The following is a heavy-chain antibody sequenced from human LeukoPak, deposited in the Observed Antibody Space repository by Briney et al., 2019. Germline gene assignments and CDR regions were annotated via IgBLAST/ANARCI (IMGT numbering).Heavy chain of an antibody. V-gene: IGHV3-9*01. Sequence: GGSLRLSCAGSGFIFNNYAMHWVRQPPGKGLEWVSGISWNSGSIDYADSVKGRFTISRDNAKNSLYLQMNSLRVEDTVFYYCAKDNRRHYTSGPNPDSLHWGQGALVTVSS. CDR3: AKDNRRHYTSGPNPDSLH. CDR1: GFIFNNYA. J-gene: IGHJ4*02. CDR2: ISWNSGSI. D-gene: IGHD6-19*01.